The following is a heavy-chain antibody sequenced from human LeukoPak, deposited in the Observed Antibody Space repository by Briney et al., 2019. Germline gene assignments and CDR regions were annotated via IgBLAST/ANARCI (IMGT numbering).Heavy chain of an antibody. CDR2: ISSSSSYI. CDR3: ARVVAVAGTDY. J-gene: IGHJ4*02. CDR1: GFTVSSNY. Sequence: PGGSLRLSCAASGFTVSSNYMSWVRQAPGKGLEWVSSISSSSSYIYYADSVKGRFTISRDNAKNSLYLQMNSLRAEDTAVYYCARVVAVAGTDYWGQGTLVTVSS. D-gene: IGHD6-19*01. V-gene: IGHV3-21*01.